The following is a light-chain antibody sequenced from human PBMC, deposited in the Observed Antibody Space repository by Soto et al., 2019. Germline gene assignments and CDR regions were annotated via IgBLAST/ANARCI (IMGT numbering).Light chain of an antibody. CDR3: FSYTSSGTYV. V-gene: IGLV2-14*01. J-gene: IGLJ1*01. CDR2: EVS. Sequence: ALTQPASVSGSPGQSITISCTGTSSDVGNYKYVSWYQQHPGKAPKLMIYEVSNRPSGVSNRFSGSKSGNTASLTISGLQAEDETDYYCFSYTSSGTYVFGTGTKLTVL. CDR1: SSDVGNYKY.